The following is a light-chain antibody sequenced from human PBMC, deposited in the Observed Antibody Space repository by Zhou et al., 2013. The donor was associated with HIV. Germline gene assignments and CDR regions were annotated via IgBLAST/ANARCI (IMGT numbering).Light chain of an antibody. CDR2: GAS. Sequence: DIVLTQSPGTLSLSPGERATLSCRATQSVAADYLAWYQQKPGQAPRLLIYGASSRATGIPERFSGSGSGTDFTLTISRLEPEDFAVYYCQQYGNSPVTFGGGTKVEIK. J-gene: IGKJ4*01. CDR3: QQYGNSPVT. V-gene: IGKV3-20*01. CDR1: QSVAADY.